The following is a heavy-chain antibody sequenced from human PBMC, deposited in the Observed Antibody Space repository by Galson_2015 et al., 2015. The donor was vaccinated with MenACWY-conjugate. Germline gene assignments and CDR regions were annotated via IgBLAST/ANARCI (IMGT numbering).Heavy chain of an antibody. J-gene: IGHJ4*02. Sequence: SLRLSCAASGYTFTGYAMHWVRQAPGKGLEWVGGIDPDDGETNYAQSVQGRVTMTKDTSKDTAYMELSSLRSEDTAVYYCATVSTLGAAFIDYWGQGTLVTVSS. D-gene: IGHD1-26*01. CDR2: IDPDDGET. CDR3: ATVSTLGAAFIDY. CDR1: GYTFTGYA. V-gene: IGHV1-24*01.